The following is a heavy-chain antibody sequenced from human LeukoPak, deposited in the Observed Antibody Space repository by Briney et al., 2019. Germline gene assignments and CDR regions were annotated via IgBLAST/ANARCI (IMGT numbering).Heavy chain of an antibody. CDR3: ARDARLVMFSYYGLDV. CDR1: GYTFTSYY. J-gene: IGHJ6*02. CDR2: INPSAGST. D-gene: IGHD3-9*01. Sequence: ASVKVSCKASGYTFTSYYMHWVRQAPGQGLEWMGIINPSAGSTTYAQKFQGRVTMTRDTSTSTVYMDLSSLRSEDTAVYYCARDARLVMFSYYGLDVRGQGTTVTVSS. V-gene: IGHV1-46*01.